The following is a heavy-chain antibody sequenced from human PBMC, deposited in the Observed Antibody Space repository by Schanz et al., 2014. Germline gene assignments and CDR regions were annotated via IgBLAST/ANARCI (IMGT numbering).Heavy chain of an antibody. D-gene: IGHD7-27*01. CDR1: GFIFNDYY. V-gene: IGHV3-11*01. CDR2: ISRDGTTS. J-gene: IGHJ3*02. CDR3: ARENLNWEAFDI. Sequence: VQLVESGGGLVQPGESLRVSCAASGFIFNDYYMNWIRQAPGKGLEWLSYISRDGTTSYYADSVKGRFTISRDNAKNSLYLEMTSLRGEDTAVYYCARENLNWEAFDIWGQGTVVTVSS.